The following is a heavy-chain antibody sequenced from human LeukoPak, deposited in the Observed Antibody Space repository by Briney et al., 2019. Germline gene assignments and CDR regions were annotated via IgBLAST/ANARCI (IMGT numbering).Heavy chain of an antibody. J-gene: IGHJ5*02. CDR1: GGSISSYY. D-gene: IGHD2-2*02. V-gene: IGHV4-34*01. CDR3: ARIQLGYCSSTSCYNLPGVRFDP. CDR2: INHSGST. Sequence: PSETLSLTCTVSGGSISSYYCSWIRQPPGKGLEWIGEINHSGSTNYNPSLKSRVTISVDTSKNQCSLKLSSVTAADTAVYYCARIQLGYCSSTSCYNLPGVRFDPWGQGTLVTVSS.